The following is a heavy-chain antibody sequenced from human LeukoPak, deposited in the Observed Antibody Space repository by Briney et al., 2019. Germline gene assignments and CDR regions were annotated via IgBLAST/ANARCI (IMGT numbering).Heavy chain of an antibody. Sequence: SETLSLTCAISGGSISSSNWWSWVRQPPGKRLEWIGEIYHSGSTNYNPSLKSRVTISADKSKNQFSLKLSSVTAADTAVYYCARVLYSSGWYGAFDMWGQGTMVTVSS. V-gene: IGHV4-4*02. CDR2: IYHSGST. CDR3: ARVLYSSGWYGAFDM. J-gene: IGHJ3*02. D-gene: IGHD6-19*01. CDR1: GGSISSSNW.